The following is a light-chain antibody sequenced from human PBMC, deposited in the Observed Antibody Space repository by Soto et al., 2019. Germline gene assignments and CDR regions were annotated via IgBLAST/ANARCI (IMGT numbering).Light chain of an antibody. Sequence: QPVLTQPSYASASLGSSVSLTCTLSSRHSFYAIAWHQQRPGTAPRYLMKVEGSGNYDKGSGIPERFSGSSSGADRYLTISSLRSEDEGDFYCESWDTNTRVFGGGTKLTVL. J-gene: IGLJ3*02. V-gene: IGLV4-60*03. CDR1: SRHSFYA. CDR2: VEGSGNY. CDR3: ESWDTNTRV.